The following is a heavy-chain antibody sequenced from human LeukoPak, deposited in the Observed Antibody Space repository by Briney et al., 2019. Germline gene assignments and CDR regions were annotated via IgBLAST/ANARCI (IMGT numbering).Heavy chain of an antibody. CDR1: GFTFSSYA. Sequence: GESLRLSCAASGFTFSSYAMSWIRQAPGKGLEWVSAISGSGGSTYYADSVKGRFTISRDNSKDTLYLQMNSLRAEDTAIYYCAKRPTQTVAGHFEYWGQGALVTVSS. V-gene: IGHV3-23*01. CDR3: AKRPTQTVAGHFEY. D-gene: IGHD6-19*01. CDR2: ISGSGGST. J-gene: IGHJ4*02.